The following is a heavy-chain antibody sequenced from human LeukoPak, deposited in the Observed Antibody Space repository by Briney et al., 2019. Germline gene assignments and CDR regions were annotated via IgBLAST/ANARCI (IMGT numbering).Heavy chain of an antibody. CDR3: AKAYYDILTGYYS. CDR1: GFTFNIYA. Sequence: PGGSLRLSCAASGFTFNIYAMSWVRQGPGKGLEWVSAISGSGGSTYYADSVKGRFTISRDNSKNTLYLQMNSLRAEDTAVYYCAKAYYDILTGYYSWGQGTMVTVSS. CDR2: ISGSGGST. V-gene: IGHV3-23*01. D-gene: IGHD3-9*01. J-gene: IGHJ3*01.